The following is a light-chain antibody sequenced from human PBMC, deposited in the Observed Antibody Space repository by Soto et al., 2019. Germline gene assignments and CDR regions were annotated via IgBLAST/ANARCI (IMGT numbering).Light chain of an antibody. CDR2: RAS. CDR3: QQYSTYWT. Sequence: DIQMTQSPSTLSASVGDRDTITCRASQSISTWLAWYQQKPGQAPKLLIYRASSLESTVPSRFSGSGSGTEFTLTISSLQPDDFASYYCQQYSTYWTFGQGPKVEIK. CDR1: QSISTW. J-gene: IGKJ1*01. V-gene: IGKV1-5*03.